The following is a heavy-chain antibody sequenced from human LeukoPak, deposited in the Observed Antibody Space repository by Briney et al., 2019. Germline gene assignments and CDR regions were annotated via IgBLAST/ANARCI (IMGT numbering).Heavy chain of an antibody. J-gene: IGHJ4*02. V-gene: IGHV1-18*01. CDR1: GYTFTNYG. CDR2: ISGYNGNT. D-gene: IGHD3-3*01. CDR3: ARDNYDFWSGFDY. Sequence: GASVKVSCKASGYTFTNYGISRVRQAPGQGLEWMGWISGYNGNTNYAQKLQGRVTITTDESTSTAYMELSSLRSEDTAVYYCARDNYDFWSGFDYWGQGTLVTVSS.